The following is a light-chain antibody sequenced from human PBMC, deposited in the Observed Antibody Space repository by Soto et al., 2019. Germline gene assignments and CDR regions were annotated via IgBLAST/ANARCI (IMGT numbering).Light chain of an antibody. CDR3: QQYNSYSRT. V-gene: IGKV1-5*03. J-gene: IGKJ1*01. CDR2: KAS. CDR1: KSINSW. Sequence: DIQMTQSPSTLSASVGDRVTINCRASKSINSWLAWYQQKPVKAPKLLIYKASSLESGVPSRFSGIGSGTEFTFTISSLQPDDFATYYCQQYNSYSRTFGQGTKV.